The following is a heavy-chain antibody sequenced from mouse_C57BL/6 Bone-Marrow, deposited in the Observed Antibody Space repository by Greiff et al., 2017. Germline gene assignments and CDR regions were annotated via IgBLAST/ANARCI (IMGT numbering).Heavy chain of an antibody. CDR3: ARSYGASYYFDY. V-gene: IGHV2-2*01. CDR1: GFSITSYG. Sequence: VQLQQSGPGLVQPSQCLSITCTVSGFSITSYGVHWVRQSPGKGLEWLGVVWSGGSTDYNATFISRLSISKDNSKSQVFFKMSSLQADDTAIYYCARSYGASYYFDYWGQGTTLTVSS. CDR2: VWSGGST. D-gene: IGHD1-1*02. J-gene: IGHJ2*01.